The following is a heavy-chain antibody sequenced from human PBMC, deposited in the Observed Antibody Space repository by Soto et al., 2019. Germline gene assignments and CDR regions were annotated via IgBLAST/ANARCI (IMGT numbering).Heavy chain of an antibody. J-gene: IGHJ4*02. CDR2: ISYDGSNK. Sequence: QVQLVESGGGVVQPGRSLRLSCAASGFTFSSYAMHWVRQAPGKGLEWVAVISYDGSNKYYADSVKGRFTISRDNSKNTLYLQMNSLRAEDTAVYYGARDRFASSWSYFDYWGQGTLVTVSS. V-gene: IGHV3-30-3*01. D-gene: IGHD6-13*01. CDR3: ARDRFASSWSYFDY. CDR1: GFTFSSYA.